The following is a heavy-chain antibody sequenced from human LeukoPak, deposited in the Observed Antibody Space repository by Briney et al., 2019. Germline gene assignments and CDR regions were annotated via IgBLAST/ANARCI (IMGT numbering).Heavy chain of an antibody. V-gene: IGHV3-30*18. D-gene: IGHD3-9*01. CDR3: AKLLVYDLTGSQGFDY. Sequence: GGSLRLSCAASGFTFSSYGMHWVRQAPGKGLEWVAVISYDGSNKYYADSVKGRFTISRDNSKNTLYLQMNSLRAEDTAVYYCAKLLVYDLTGSQGFDYWGQGTLVTVSS. CDR1: GFTFSSYG. J-gene: IGHJ4*02. CDR2: ISYDGSNK.